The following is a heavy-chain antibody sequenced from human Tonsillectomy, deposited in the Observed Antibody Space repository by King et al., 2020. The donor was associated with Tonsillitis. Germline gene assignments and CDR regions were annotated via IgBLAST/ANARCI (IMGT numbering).Heavy chain of an antibody. J-gene: IGHJ3*02. CDR1: GDSVSSGNYY. CDR3: ARSKEISTSFNI. CDR2: IYYRGGT. V-gene: IGHV4-61*01. Sequence: QLQESGPGLVKPSETLSLICSVFGDSVSSGNYYWSWMRQPPGKGLEFIGYIYYRGGTNYNPSLKSRGTISVDTSKNQFSLKLSSVTAADTAGYYCARSKEISTSFNIWGQGTKVTVSS. D-gene: IGHD2-15*01.